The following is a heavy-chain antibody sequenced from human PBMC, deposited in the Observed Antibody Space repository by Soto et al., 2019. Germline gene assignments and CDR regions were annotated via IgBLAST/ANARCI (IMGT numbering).Heavy chain of an antibody. Sequence: GGSLRLSCAASGFTFSSYSMNWVRQAPGKGLEWVSYISSSSSTIYYADSVKGRFTISRDNAKNSLYLQMNSLRDEDTAVYYCARAGPEIAENYYGMDVWGQGTTVTVSS. J-gene: IGHJ6*02. V-gene: IGHV3-48*02. CDR2: ISSSSSTI. CDR3: ARAGPEIAENYYGMDV. D-gene: IGHD3-10*01. CDR1: GFTFSSYS.